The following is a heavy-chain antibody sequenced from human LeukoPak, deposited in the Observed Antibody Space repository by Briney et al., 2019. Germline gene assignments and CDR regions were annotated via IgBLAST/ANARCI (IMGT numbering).Heavy chain of an antibody. V-gene: IGHV3-21*01. CDR2: ISSDSGYI. CDR3: ARDPSYQDIVVVPAA. Sequence: PGGSLRLSCAGSGFTFSSYSMNWVRQPPRKGLEGVSSISSDSGYIYYADSMKGRFTISRDNAKNSLYLQMNSLRAEDTAVYYCARDPSYQDIVVVPAAWGQGTQVTVSS. J-gene: IGHJ4*02. CDR1: GFTFSSYS. D-gene: IGHD2-2*01.